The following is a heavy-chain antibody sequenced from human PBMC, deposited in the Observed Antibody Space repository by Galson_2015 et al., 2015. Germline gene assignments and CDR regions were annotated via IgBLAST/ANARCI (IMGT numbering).Heavy chain of an antibody. D-gene: IGHD5-24*01. J-gene: IGHJ4*02. CDR2: IWYDGSNK. CDR1: GFTFSSYG. CDR3: AREFRVKMATIGY. V-gene: IGHV3-33*01. Sequence: TLRLSCAASGFTFSSYGMHWVRQAPGKRLEWVAVIWYDGSNKYYADSVKGRFTISRDNSKNTLYLQMNSLRAEDTAVYYCAREFRVKMATIGYWGPGTLVTVSS.